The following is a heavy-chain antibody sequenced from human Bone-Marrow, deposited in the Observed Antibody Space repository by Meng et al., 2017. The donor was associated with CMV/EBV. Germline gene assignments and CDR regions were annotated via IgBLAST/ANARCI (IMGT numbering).Heavy chain of an antibody. D-gene: IGHD2-15*01. CDR3: ATQTSCSGGSCYEPYYFDS. J-gene: IGHJ4*02. Sequence: GESLKISCAASGFTFSSYAMHWVRQAPGKGLEWVAIISYDGSKKYYADSVKGRFTISRDKSKSTLYLQMNSLRAEDRAVYYCATQTSCSGGSCYEPYYFDSWGQGTLVTFSS. CDR1: GFTFSSYA. CDR2: ISYDGSKK. V-gene: IGHV3-30-3*01.